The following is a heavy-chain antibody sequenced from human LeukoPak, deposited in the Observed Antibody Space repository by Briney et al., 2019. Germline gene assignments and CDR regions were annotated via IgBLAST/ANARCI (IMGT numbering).Heavy chain of an antibody. CDR1: GFTFSSYT. D-gene: IGHD3-16*01. CDR2: ISGSGGST. CDR3: AKSRGNRLGVDY. J-gene: IGHJ4*02. Sequence: PGGSLRLSCAASGFTFSSYTMNWVRQAPGKGLEGVSGISGSGGSTSYADSVKGRFTISRDNSESTLYLQMNSLRAEDTALYYCAKSRGNRLGVDYWGQGTLVTVSS. V-gene: IGHV3-23*01.